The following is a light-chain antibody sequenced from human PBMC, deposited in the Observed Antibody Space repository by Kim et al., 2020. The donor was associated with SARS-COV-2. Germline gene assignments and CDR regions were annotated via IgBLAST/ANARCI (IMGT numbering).Light chain of an antibody. V-gene: IGLV1-44*01. CDR1: TSNIATNT. CDR2: TNN. Sequence: QRVTISCSEETSNIATNTVNWYQLLPGTAPKLLIHTNNQRPSGVPDRFSGFKADTSASLAISGLQSEDEGDYYCAAWDDSLNGFVAFGGGTQLTVL. J-gene: IGLJ2*01. CDR3: AAWDDSLNGFVA.